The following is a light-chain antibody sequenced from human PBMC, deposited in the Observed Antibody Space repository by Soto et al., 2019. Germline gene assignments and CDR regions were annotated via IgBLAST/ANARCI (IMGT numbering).Light chain of an antibody. J-gene: IGKJ1*01. CDR1: QPVRNNY. V-gene: IGKV3-20*01. CDR3: QQYGSSPRT. Sequence: EIMLTQSPGTLSLSPGERATRFCRASQPVRNNYLAWYQQRPGQAPRLLIYAASSRATGIPDRFSGSGSGTDFTLTISRLQPEDFAVYYCQQYGSSPRTFGRGTKVDIK. CDR2: AAS.